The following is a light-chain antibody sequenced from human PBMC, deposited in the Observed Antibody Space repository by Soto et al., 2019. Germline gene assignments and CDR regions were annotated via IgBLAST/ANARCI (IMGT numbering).Light chain of an antibody. Sequence: QSVLTQPASVSGSPGQSITISCSGTSRDIGAYNLVSWYQYHPGKAPKLMIYDVSNRPSGISNRFSGSKSGNTASLTISGLQAEDEADYYCSSFTISRNTVIFGGGTKLTVL. CDR1: SRDIGAYNL. CDR3: SSFTISRNTVI. J-gene: IGLJ2*01. V-gene: IGLV2-14*01. CDR2: DVS.